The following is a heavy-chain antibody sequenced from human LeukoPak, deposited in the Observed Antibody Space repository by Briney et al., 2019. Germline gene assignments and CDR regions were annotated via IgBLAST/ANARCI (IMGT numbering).Heavy chain of an antibody. J-gene: IGHJ6*03. CDR3: AREYGSSGYYFRMDV. D-gene: IGHD3-22*01. CDR2: IIPIFGTA. Sequence: ASVKVSCKASGGTFISYAISWVRQAPPQGLEWMGGIIPIFGTANYAQKFQGRVTITTDESTSTAYMELRSLRSEDTAVYYCAREYGSSGYYFRMDVWGKGTTVTVSS. V-gene: IGHV1-69*05. CDR1: GGTFISYA.